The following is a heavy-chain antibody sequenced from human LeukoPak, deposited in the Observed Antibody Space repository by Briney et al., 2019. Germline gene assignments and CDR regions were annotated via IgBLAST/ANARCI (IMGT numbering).Heavy chain of an antibody. CDR3: AKEIFSGLLYIDY. J-gene: IGHJ4*02. Sequence: ETLSLTCTVSGGSISSSSYYWGWIRQPPGKGLEWVSAITDAVGSTHYADSVKGRFTISSDNSKNTVYLQMNSLRPEDMAVYYCAKEIFSGLLYIDYWGQGTLVTVSS. V-gene: IGHV3-23*01. D-gene: IGHD5-12*01. CDR1: GGSISSSSYY. CDR2: ITDAVGST.